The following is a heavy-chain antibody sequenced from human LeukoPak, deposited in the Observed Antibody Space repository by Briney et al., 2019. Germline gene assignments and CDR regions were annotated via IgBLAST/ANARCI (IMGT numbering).Heavy chain of an antibody. J-gene: IGHJ4*02. CDR3: ARAAVSASSVGSSAGFDY. CDR2: IGAYNGNT. Sequence: ASVKVSCXASGYTFTSYGISWVRQAPGQGLEWMGWIGAYNGNTNYAQKLQGRVTMTTDTSTSTAYMELRSLRSDDTAVYYCARAAVSASSVGSSAGFDYWGQGTLVTVSS. V-gene: IGHV1-18*01. CDR1: GYTFTSYG. D-gene: IGHD6-6*01.